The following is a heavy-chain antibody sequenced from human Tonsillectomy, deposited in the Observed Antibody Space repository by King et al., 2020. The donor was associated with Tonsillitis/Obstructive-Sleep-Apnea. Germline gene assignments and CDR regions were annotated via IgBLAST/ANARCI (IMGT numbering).Heavy chain of an antibody. CDR1: GGTFSSYA. D-gene: IGHD4-17*01. CDR2: IIPIFGTA. J-gene: IGHJ6*03. Sequence: MQLVQSGAEVKKPGSSVKVSCQASGGTFSSYAISWVRQAPGQGLEWMGGIIPIFGTANYAQKFQGRVTITADESTSTAYMELSSLRSEDTAVYYCAETTVTTNFKNYYYYYYMDVWGKGTTVTVSS. V-gene: IGHV1-69*01. CDR3: AETTVTTNFKNYYYYYYMDV.